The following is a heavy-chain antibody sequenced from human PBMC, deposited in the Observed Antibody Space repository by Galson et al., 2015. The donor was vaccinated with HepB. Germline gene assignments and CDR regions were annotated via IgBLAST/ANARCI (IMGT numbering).Heavy chain of an antibody. CDR1: GYTFTSYG. CDR2: ISAYNGNT. CDR3: ARVGMITFGGVIGTSWFDP. D-gene: IGHD3-16*02. J-gene: IGHJ5*02. Sequence: SVKVSCKASGYTFTSYGISWVRQAPGQGLEWMGWISAYNGNTNYAQKLQGRVTMTTDTSTSTAYMELRSLRSDDTAVYYCARVGMITFGGVIGTSWFDPWGQGTLVTVSS. V-gene: IGHV1-18*01.